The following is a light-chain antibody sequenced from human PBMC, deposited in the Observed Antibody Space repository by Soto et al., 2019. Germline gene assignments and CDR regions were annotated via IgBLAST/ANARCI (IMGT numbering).Light chain of an antibody. V-gene: IGKV3-20*01. CDR1: QSVRSTS. Sequence: VLTQSPGTLSLSPGERATLSCRASQSVRSTSLVWYQQKPAQAPRLLIYGASSRATGIPDRFSGGGSGTDFTLTISRLEPEDFAVYCCQHYNSSPPITFGQGTRLEI. CDR3: QHYNSSPPIT. CDR2: GAS. J-gene: IGKJ5*01.